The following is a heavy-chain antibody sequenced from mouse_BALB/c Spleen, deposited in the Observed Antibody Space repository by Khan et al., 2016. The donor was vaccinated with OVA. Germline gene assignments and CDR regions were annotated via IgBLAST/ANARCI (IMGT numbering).Heavy chain of an antibody. D-gene: IGHD1-1*01. CDR3: ARDYGSSFWFAY. Sequence: VQLQQPGPELVKPGASVKMSCRASGYTFTNYIIHWVKQTPGQGLEWIGYINPYNDGTKYNEKFKGKATLTSDKSSITAYMELSGLTSEDSAFYYCARDYGSSFWFAYWGQGTLVTVSA. J-gene: IGHJ3*01. V-gene: IGHV1S136*01. CDR2: INPYNDGT. CDR1: GYTFTNYI.